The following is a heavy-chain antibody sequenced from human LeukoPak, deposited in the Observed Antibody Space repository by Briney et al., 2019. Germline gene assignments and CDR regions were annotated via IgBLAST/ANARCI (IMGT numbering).Heavy chain of an antibody. D-gene: IGHD3-16*01. CDR1: GGSISSSSYY. V-gene: IGHV4-39*01. J-gene: IGHJ5*02. CDR2: IYYSGST. CDR3: ARRGGHNWFDP. Sequence: SSEALSLTCTVSGGSISSSSYYWGWIRQPPGKGLEWIGSIYYSGSTYYNPSLKSRVTISVDTSKNQFSMKLSSVTAADTAVYYCARRGGHNWFDPWGQGTLVTVSS.